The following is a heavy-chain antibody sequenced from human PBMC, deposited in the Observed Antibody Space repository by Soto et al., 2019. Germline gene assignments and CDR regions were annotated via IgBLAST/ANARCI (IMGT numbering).Heavy chain of an antibody. J-gene: IGHJ4*02. CDR3: ARHNDEFSPIDY. CDR2: IYYSGST. CDR1: GGSISSYY. V-gene: IGHV4-59*08. Sequence: SETLSLTCTVSGGSISSYYWSWIRQPPGKGLEWIGYIYYSGSTNYNPSLKSRVTISVDTSKNQFSLKLSSVTAADTAVYYCARHNDEFSPIDYWGQGTLVTVSS. D-gene: IGHD2-8*01.